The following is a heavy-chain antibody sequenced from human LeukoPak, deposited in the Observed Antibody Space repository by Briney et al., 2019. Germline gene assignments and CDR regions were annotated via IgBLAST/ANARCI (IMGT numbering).Heavy chain of an antibody. CDR2: IDGSGGSP. V-gene: IGHV3-23*01. CDR3: ARGKDHDFWNPFDY. Sequence: TGGSLGLSCAASGFTLSNYAMNWVRQAPGKGLEWVSGIDGSGGSPPSADSVKGRFTISRDLSKNTLYLQMDSLRAEDTAAYYCARGKDHDFWNPFDYWGQGTLVTVSS. CDR1: GFTLSNYA. D-gene: IGHD3-3*01. J-gene: IGHJ4*02.